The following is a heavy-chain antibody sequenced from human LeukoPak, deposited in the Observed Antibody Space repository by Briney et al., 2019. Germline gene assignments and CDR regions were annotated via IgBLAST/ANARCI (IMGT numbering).Heavy chain of an antibody. D-gene: IGHD2-21*01. CDR2: INPNNGDT. J-gene: IGHJ4*02. CDR1: GYTFTAQY. Sequence: VASGKVSCKASGYTFTAQYMHWVRQAPGQGLEWMGWINPNNGDTKYAQSFLGRVTMTRDTSTTTAYMELSSLGPDDTAVYFCASYPRSIPTPPFDYWGQGTLVTVSS. CDR3: ASYPRSIPTPPFDY. V-gene: IGHV1-2*02.